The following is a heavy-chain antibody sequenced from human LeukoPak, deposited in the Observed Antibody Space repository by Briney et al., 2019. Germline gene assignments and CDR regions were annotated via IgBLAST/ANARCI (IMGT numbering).Heavy chain of an antibody. V-gene: IGHV3-21*01. D-gene: IGHD6-19*01. CDR2: ISSSSSYI. CDR3: ASRSYSSGWYVY. Sequence: GGSLRLSCAASGFTFSSYSMNWVRQAPGKGLEWVSSISSSSSYIYYADSVKGRFTISRDNAKNSLYLQMNSLRAEDTAVYYCASRSYSSGWYVYWGQGTLVTVSS. J-gene: IGHJ4*02. CDR1: GFTFSSYS.